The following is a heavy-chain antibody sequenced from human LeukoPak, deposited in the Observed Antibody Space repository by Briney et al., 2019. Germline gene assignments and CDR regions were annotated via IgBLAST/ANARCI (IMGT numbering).Heavy chain of an antibody. CDR1: GGTFSNYA. Sequence: GSSVKVSCKASGGTFSNYAFNWVRQAPGQGLEWMGGIIPIFGTANYAQKFQGRVTITTDESTSTAYMELSSLRSEDTAVYYCARSAGVGAPIPAGFDYWGQGTLVTVSS. CDR2: IIPIFGTA. CDR3: ARSAGVGAPIPAGFDY. J-gene: IGHJ4*02. D-gene: IGHD1-26*01. V-gene: IGHV1-69*05.